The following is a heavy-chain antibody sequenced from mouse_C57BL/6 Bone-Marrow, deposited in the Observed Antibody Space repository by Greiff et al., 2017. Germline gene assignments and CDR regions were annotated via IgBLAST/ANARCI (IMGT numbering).Heavy chain of an antibody. Sequence: DVKLQESGPGLAKPSQTLSLTCSVTGYSITSDYWNWIRKFPGNKLEYMGYISYSGSTYYNPSLKSRISITRDTSKNQYYLQLNSVTTEDTATYYCARSLYYGHWYFDVWGTGTTVTVSS. J-gene: IGHJ1*03. CDR2: ISYSGST. CDR3: ARSLYYGHWYFDV. CDR1: GYSITSDY. D-gene: IGHD2-1*01. V-gene: IGHV3-8*01.